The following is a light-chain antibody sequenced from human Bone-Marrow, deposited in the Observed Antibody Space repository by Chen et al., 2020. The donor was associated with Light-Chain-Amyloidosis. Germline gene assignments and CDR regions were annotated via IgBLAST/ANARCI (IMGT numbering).Light chain of an antibody. CDR1: NIGYTS. Sequence: SYVLTQPSSVSVAPGQTATIACGGNNIGYTSVHWYQQTPGQAPLLVVYDDSDRPSGIPGRFSGSNSGNTATLTISVIEAGDEAEYYCQVWDRSSDRPVFGGGTKLTVL. CDR3: QVWDRSSDRPV. J-gene: IGLJ3*02. V-gene: IGLV3-21*02. CDR2: DDS.